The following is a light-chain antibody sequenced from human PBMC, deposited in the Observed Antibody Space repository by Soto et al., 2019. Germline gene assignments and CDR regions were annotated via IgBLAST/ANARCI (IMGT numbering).Light chain of an antibody. V-gene: IGKV3-20*01. CDR2: ATS. Sequence: EIVLTQSPGTLSLSPGERATLSSRTLQSISCSYLAWSQQNPGQAPRLLISATSRRSTGVPDRFSGSGSGTDFTLAISRLEPEDSAGYYCHQYVSSPPAWAFGQETKVDIK. CDR1: QSISCSY. CDR3: HQYVSSPPAWA. J-gene: IGKJ1*01.